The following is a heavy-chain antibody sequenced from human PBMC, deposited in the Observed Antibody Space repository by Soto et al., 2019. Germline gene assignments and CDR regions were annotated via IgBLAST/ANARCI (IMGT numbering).Heavy chain of an antibody. J-gene: IGHJ6*02. D-gene: IGHD3-9*01. Sequence: VASVKVSCKASGYTFTSYDINWVRQATGQGLEWMGWMNPNSGNTGYAQKFQGRVTMTRNTSISTAYMELSSLRSEDTAVYYCAKKRMYYDILTGSEYYYYGMDVWGQGTTVTVSS. V-gene: IGHV1-8*01. CDR1: GYTFTSYD. CDR2: MNPNSGNT. CDR3: AKKRMYYDILTGSEYYYYGMDV.